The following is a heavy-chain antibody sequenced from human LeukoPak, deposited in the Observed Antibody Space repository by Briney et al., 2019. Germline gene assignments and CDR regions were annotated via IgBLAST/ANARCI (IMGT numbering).Heavy chain of an antibody. J-gene: IGHJ4*02. Sequence: GRSLRLSCAASGFTFSTYGMHWVRQAPGKGLEWVAVIWYDGSNKYYADSVKGRFTISRDNSKNSLYLQMNSLRAEDTAVYYCARLQSGTTRGATDYWGQGTLVTVSS. D-gene: IGHD1-7*01. V-gene: IGHV3-33*01. CDR3: ARLQSGTTRGATDY. CDR2: IWYDGSNK. CDR1: GFTFSTYG.